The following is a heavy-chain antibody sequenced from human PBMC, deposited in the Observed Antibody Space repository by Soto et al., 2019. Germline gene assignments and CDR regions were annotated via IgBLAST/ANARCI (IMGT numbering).Heavy chain of an antibody. CDR3: ATPLPDNDAFDI. Sequence: SLRLCCAASGFTFSSYGMHGARQAPGKGLEWVAVIWYDGSNKYYADSVKGRFTISRDNSKNTLYLQMNSLRAEDTAVYYCATPLPDNDAFDIWGQGTMVTVSS. CDR2: IWYDGSNK. CDR1: GFTFSSYG. V-gene: IGHV3-33*01. J-gene: IGHJ3*02. D-gene: IGHD2-15*01.